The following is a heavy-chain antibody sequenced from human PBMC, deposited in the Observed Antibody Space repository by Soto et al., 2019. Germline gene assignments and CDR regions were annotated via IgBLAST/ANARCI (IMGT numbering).Heavy chain of an antibody. CDR3: ARGENWFDP. Sequence: SVKVSCKASGGTFSIYTISWVRQAPGQGLEWMGRIIPILGIANYAQKFQGRVTMTTDTFTSTAYMELRSLRSDDTAVYYCARGENWFDPWGQGTLVTVS. CDR1: GGTFSIYT. J-gene: IGHJ5*02. CDR2: IIPILGIA. V-gene: IGHV1-69*02.